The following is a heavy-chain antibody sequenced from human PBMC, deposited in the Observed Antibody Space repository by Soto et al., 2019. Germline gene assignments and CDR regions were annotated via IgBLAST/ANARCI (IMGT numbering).Heavy chain of an antibody. D-gene: IGHD2-15*01. Sequence: QVQLVESGGGVVQPGRSLRLSCAASGFTFSSFGTHWVRQAPGKGLEWVAVISYDGSNKKYADSVKGRFTISRDNSKNTLYLQMNSLRVEDTAVYYCAKGQYCSGGSCYFNPSDYWGQGSLVTVSS. CDR1: GFTFSSFG. V-gene: IGHV3-30*18. J-gene: IGHJ4*02. CDR3: AKGQYCSGGSCYFNPSDY. CDR2: ISYDGSNK.